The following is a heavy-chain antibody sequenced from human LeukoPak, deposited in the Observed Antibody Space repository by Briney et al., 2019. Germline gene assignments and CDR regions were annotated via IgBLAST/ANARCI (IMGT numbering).Heavy chain of an antibody. V-gene: IGHV1-46*01. CDR3: ARVSDIVYSRGFDP. J-gene: IGHJ5*02. D-gene: IGHD2-15*01. CDR1: GYSCTTYN. CDR2: INPTDGST. Sequence: ASVKVSCKASGYSCTTYNIHWVRQAPGQGLEWMVIINPTDGSTSYAQNFQGRVTVTRDTSTSTVYMELSSLRSEDTAVYYCARVSDIVYSRGFDPWGQGTLVTVSS.